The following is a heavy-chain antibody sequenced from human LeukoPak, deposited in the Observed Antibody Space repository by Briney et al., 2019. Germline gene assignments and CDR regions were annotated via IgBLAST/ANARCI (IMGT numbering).Heavy chain of an antibody. Sequence: SETLSLTCTVSGGSISSYYWNWNRQPPGKGLEWIGNIYNSGSPNYNPSLKSRVTISVDTSKNQISLRLSSVTAADTAVYYCARDKGPYWYFDLWGRGTLVTVSS. CDR1: GGSISSYY. CDR2: IYNSGSP. J-gene: IGHJ2*01. CDR3: ARDKGPYWYFDL. V-gene: IGHV4-59*01.